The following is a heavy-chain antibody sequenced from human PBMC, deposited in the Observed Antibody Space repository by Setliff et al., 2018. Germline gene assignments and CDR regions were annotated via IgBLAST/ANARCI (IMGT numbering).Heavy chain of an antibody. D-gene: IGHD1-26*01. CDR2: IYTSGGT. J-gene: IGHJ4*02. Sequence: SETLSLTCTVSGGSISSYYWSWIRQPPGKGLEWIGYIYTSGGTNYNPSLKSRVTISVDTSKNQFSLKVSSVTAADTAVYYCARSPSSGAYWNPRPFYSDYWARGTLVTVSS. CDR3: ARSPSSGAYWNPRPFYSDY. CDR1: GGSISSYY. V-gene: IGHV4-4*08.